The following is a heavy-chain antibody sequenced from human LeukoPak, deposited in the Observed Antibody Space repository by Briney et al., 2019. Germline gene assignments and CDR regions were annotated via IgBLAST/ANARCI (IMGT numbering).Heavy chain of an antibody. CDR2: IYNGNT. Sequence: GASVKVVCKASGYSFTKFGISWVRQAPGRGLEWVGWIYNGNTKYTQSLQGRVTMTTDTSTSTAYMELRSLISDDTAVYYCARGSSGTEGFDPWGQGTLVTVSS. V-gene: IGHV1-18*01. CDR1: GYSFTKFG. J-gene: IGHJ5*02. CDR3: ARGSSGTEGFDP. D-gene: IGHD6-19*01.